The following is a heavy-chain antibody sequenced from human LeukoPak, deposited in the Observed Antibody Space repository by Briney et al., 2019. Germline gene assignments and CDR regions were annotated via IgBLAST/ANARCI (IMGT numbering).Heavy chain of an antibody. J-gene: IGHJ4*02. CDR3: ARAGGVKTAALDLDY. CDR2: INHSGST. CDR1: GGSFSGYY. D-gene: IGHD6-25*01. Sequence: SETLSLTCAVYGGSFSGYYWSWIRQPPGKGLEWIGEINHSGSTNYNPSLKSRVTISVDTSKNQFSLKLSSVTAADTAVYYCARAGGVKTAALDLDYWGQGTLVTVSP. V-gene: IGHV4-34*01.